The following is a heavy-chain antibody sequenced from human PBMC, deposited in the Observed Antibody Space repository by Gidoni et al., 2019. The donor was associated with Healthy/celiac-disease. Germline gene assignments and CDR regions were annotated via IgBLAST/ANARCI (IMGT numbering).Heavy chain of an antibody. D-gene: IGHD2-15*01. V-gene: IGHV4-30-2*01. CDR2: IYHSGST. Sequence: QLQLQESGSGLVKPSQTLSLTCAVSGGSLSSGGYSWSWIRQPPGKGLEWIGYIYHSGSTYYNPSLKSRVTISVDRSKNQFSLKLSSVTAADTAVYYCARGHCSGGSCYHDAFDIWGQGTMVTVSS. CDR1: GGSLSSGGYS. CDR3: ARGHCSGGSCYHDAFDI. J-gene: IGHJ3*02.